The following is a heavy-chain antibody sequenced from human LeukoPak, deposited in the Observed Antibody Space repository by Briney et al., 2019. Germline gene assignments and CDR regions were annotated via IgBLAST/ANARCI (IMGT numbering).Heavy chain of an antibody. CDR1: GGTFGSYA. Sequence: GASVKVSCKASGGTFGSYAISWVRQAPGQGLEWMGGIIPIFGTANYAQKFQGRVTITADESTSTAYMELSSLRSEDTAVYYCARGGGSEVSYYFDYRGQGTLVTVSS. CDR2: IIPIFGTA. J-gene: IGHJ4*02. CDR3: ARGGGSEVSYYFDY. D-gene: IGHD5/OR15-5a*01. V-gene: IGHV1-69*13.